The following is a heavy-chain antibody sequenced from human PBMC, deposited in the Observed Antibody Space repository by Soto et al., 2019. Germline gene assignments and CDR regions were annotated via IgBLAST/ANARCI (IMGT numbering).Heavy chain of an antibody. D-gene: IGHD2-21*02. CDR1: GDSVSGTNYF. Sequence: TSETLSLTCTVSGDSVSGTNYFWSWIRQSPGKGLEWIGYIFNSGDTNYNPSFKSRVTISVDTSRNQFSLKLTSVTAADTAAYFCARDQVYCGGDCFLDWGQGTRVTVSS. CDR3: ARDQVYCGGDCFLD. V-gene: IGHV4-61*01. CDR2: IFNSGDT. J-gene: IGHJ4*02.